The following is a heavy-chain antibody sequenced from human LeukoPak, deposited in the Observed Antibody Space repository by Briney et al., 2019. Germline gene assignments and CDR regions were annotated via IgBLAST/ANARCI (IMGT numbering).Heavy chain of an antibody. CDR3: ARDAVEMATIVSWGIY. CDR2: INPNSGGT. Sequence: ASVKVSCKASEYTFTGYYIHWVRQAPGQGLEWMGWINPNSGGTNYAQKFQGRVTMTTDTSMSTAYMELSRLTSDDTAVYYCARDAVEMATIVSWGIYWGQGTLVTVSS. V-gene: IGHV1-2*02. D-gene: IGHD5-24*01. J-gene: IGHJ4*02. CDR1: EYTFTGYY.